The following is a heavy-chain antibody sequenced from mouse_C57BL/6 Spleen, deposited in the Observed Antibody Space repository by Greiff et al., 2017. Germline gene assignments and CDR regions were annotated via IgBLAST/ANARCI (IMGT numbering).Heavy chain of an antibody. J-gene: IGHJ1*03. CDR1: GYTFTSYW. V-gene: IGHV1-61*01. D-gene: IGHD4-1*01. CDR2: NYPSDSET. CDR3: ARPNWDGDWYFDV. Sequence: QVQLQQPGAAPVRLGSSVKLSCKASGYTFTSYWMDWVKQRPGQGLEWIGNNYPSDSETHYNQKFKDKATLTVDKSSSTAYMQISSLSSEDSADYYSARPNWDGDWYFDVWGTGTTVTVSS.